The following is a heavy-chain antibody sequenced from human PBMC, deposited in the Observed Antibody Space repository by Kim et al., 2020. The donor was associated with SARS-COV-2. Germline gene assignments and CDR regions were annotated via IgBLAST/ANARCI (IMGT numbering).Heavy chain of an antibody. CDR1: GGTFGTYT. Sequence: SVKISCKASGGTFGTYTITWVRQAPGQGLEWMGGIIPIFGTPDYAQNFQGRVTISADESTKTVYMELSSLRAEDTAVYYCAKKEIVGPLDYWGQGTLVTVSS. J-gene: IGHJ4*02. CDR2: IIPIFGTP. D-gene: IGHD2-15*01. CDR3: AKKEIVGPLDY. V-gene: IGHV1-69*13.